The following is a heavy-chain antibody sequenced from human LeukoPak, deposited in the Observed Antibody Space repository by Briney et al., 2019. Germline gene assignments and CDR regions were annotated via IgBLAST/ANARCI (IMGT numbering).Heavy chain of an antibody. CDR3: TRDIPWLASFDP. CDR2: IKQGGSEK. V-gene: IGHV3-7*01. CDR1: GFTFSRYW. D-gene: IGHD3-10*01. J-gene: IGHJ5*02. Sequence: PGGSLRLSCAASGFTFSRYWMSWVRQAPGKGLEWVANIKQGGSEKYYVDSVKGRFTISRDNAKNSLYLQMNNLRAEDTAVYYCTRDIPWLASFDPWGQGTLVTVSS.